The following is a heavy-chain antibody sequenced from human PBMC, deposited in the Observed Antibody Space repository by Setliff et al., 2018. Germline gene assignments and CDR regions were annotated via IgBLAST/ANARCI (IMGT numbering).Heavy chain of an antibody. CDR1: GFSFRDSW. V-gene: IGHV3-7*01. CDR3: VRGGEGRDDSNSGS. CDR2: INHDGIEK. D-gene: IGHD2-21*02. J-gene: IGHJ5*02. Sequence: PGESLKIPCAASGFSFRDSWMSWVRQAPGKGLEWVANINHDGIEKYYVDSVKGRFTISRDNAKNSLYLQMNSLRAEDTAVYYCVRGGEGRDDSNSGSWGQGTLVTVSS.